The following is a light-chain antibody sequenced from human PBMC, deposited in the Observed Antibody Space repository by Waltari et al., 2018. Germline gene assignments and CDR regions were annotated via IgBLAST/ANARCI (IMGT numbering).Light chain of an antibody. Sequence: QSVVTQPPSASGTPGQRVSISCSGSSSNIGGTSVNWYQHVPGAGPRLLLYSTNQRPSGVPDRFSGSKSGTSASLAISGLQSDDEADYYCAAWDDNLRAWVFGGGTKLTVL. V-gene: IGLV1-44*01. CDR3: AAWDDNLRAWV. CDR2: STN. J-gene: IGLJ3*02. CDR1: SSNIGGTS.